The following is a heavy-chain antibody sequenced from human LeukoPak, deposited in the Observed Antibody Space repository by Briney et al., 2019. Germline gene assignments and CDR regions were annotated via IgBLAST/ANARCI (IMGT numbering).Heavy chain of an antibody. CDR3: TTNRVNTAMFKGPS. CDR1: GFTLSSYA. J-gene: IGHJ5*02. CDR2: ISGSGGST. Sequence: SGGSLRLSCAASGFTLSSYAMSWVRQAPGKGLEWVSAISGSGGSTYYADSVKGRFTISRDNSKNTLYLQMNSLRAEDTAVYYCTTNRVNTAMFKGPSWGQGTLVTVSS. V-gene: IGHV3-23*01. D-gene: IGHD5-18*01.